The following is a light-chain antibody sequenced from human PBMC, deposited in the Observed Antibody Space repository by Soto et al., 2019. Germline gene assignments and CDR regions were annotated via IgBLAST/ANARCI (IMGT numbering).Light chain of an antibody. Sequence: QSALTQPRSVSGSPGQSVTISCTGTSSDVGGYNYVSWYQQHPGKAHKLMIYDVSKRPSGVPDRFSGSKSGNTASLTISGLQDEYEADYYCCSYAGSFVVFGGGTKLTVL. V-gene: IGLV2-11*01. CDR1: SSDVGGYNY. J-gene: IGLJ2*01. CDR2: DVS. CDR3: CSYAGSFVV.